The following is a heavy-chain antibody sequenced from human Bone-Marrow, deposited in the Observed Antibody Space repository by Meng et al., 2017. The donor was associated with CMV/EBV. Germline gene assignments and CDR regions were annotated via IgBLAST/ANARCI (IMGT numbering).Heavy chain of an antibody. J-gene: IGHJ5*02. V-gene: IGHV4-39*07. CDR2: IYYSGSN. Sequence: SGCSLMRSSYYWVWIRPPPGKGLEWIGSIYYSGSNYYHPSLKSRVTISVDTSKNQFSLKLSSVTAADTAVYYCARDYDFWSALNWFDPWGQGTLVTVSS. D-gene: IGHD3-3*01. CDR3: ARDYDFWSALNWFDP. CDR1: GCSLMRSSYY.